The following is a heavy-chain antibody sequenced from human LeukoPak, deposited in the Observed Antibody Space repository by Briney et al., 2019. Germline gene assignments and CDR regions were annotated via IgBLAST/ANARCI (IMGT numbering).Heavy chain of an antibody. J-gene: IGHJ4*02. Sequence: GGSLRLSCVASDFIFSSYWMTWVHQAPGKGLEWVANIKQDGGETYYVGSVKGRFTISRDNAQNSLYLQMNSLRAEDTAIYYCAGGVWPRSNYWGQGTLVTVSS. V-gene: IGHV3-7*01. CDR3: AGGVWPRSNY. CDR1: DFIFSSYW. D-gene: IGHD6-13*01. CDR2: IKQDGGET.